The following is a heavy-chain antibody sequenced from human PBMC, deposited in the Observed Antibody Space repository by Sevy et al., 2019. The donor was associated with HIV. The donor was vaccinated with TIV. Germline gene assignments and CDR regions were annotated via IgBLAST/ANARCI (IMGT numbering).Heavy chain of an antibody. Sequence: ASVKVSCKASGGTFSSYAISWVRQAPGQGLGWMGGIIPIFGTANYAQKFQGRVTITADESTSTAYMELSSLRSEDTAVYYCARGHYGATNKFDYWGQGTLVTVSS. CDR1: GGTFSSYA. V-gene: IGHV1-69*13. CDR2: IIPIFGTA. J-gene: IGHJ4*02. CDR3: ARGHYGATNKFDY. D-gene: IGHD3-16*01.